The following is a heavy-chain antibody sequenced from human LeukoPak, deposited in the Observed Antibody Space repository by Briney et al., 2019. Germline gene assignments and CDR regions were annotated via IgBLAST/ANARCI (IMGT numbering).Heavy chain of an antibody. CDR2: ISGSGGST. D-gene: IGHD3-10*01. V-gene: IGHV3-23*01. CDR1: GFTFSSYA. Sequence: GGSLRLSCAASGFTFSSYAMSWVRQAPGKGLEWVSAISGSGGSTYYADSVKGRFTISRDNSKNTLYLQMNSLRAEDTAVYYCAKDPHGSGSYYPSPFDYWGQGTLVTVSS. J-gene: IGHJ4*02. CDR3: AKDPHGSGSYYPSPFDY.